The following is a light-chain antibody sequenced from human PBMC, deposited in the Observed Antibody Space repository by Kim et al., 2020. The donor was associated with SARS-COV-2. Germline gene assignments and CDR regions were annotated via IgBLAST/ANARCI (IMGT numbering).Light chain of an antibody. J-gene: IGLJ1*01. CDR1: SLRSYY. CDR3: NSRDSSGYV. V-gene: IGLV3-19*01. CDR2: GKN. Sequence: VAVGQTVRITCQGDSLRSYYASWYQQKPGQAPVLVIYGKNNRPSGIPDRFSGSSSGNTASLTITGAQAEDEADYYCNSRDSSGYVFGTGTKVTVL.